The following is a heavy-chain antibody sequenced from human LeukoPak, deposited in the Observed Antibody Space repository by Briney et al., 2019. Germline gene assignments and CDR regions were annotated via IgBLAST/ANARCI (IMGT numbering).Heavy chain of an antibody. J-gene: IGHJ4*02. Sequence: SETLSLTCTVSGGSISYSNSYWGWIRQPPGKGLEWIGNIYFSGSTYYKQSLKSRVTISLDTSRNQFSLRLSSVTAADTADYYCARAQGNGLIDFWGQGTLVTVSS. CDR3: ARAQGNGLIDF. CDR2: IYFSGST. V-gene: IGHV4-39*01. D-gene: IGHD3/OR15-3a*01. CDR1: GGSISYSNSY.